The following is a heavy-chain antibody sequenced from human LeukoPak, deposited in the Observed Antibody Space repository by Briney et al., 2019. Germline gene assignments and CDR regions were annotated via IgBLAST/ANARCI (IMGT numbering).Heavy chain of an antibody. J-gene: IGHJ4*02. CDR2: IYYGGST. V-gene: IGHV4-59*08. CDR3: ARRDGIAELDY. D-gene: IGHD5-24*01. CDR1: GGSISSYY. Sequence: SETLSLTCTVSGGSISSYYWSWIRQPPGKGLEWIGYIYYGGSTNYNPSLKSRVTISVDTSKNQFSLKLSSVAAADTAVYYCARRDGIAELDYWGQGTLVTVSS.